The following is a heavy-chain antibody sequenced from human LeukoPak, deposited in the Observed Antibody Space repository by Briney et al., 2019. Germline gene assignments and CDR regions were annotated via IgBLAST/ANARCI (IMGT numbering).Heavy chain of an antibody. D-gene: IGHD6-19*01. CDR2: ISAYNGNT. CDR1: GYTFTSYG. Sequence: ASVTVSFKASGYTFTSYGISWVRQAPGQGLEWMGWISAYNGNTNYAQKLQGRVTMTTDTSTSTAYMELRSLRSDDTAVYYCATTAVAGPNDAFDVWGQGTMVTVSS. J-gene: IGHJ3*01. CDR3: ATTAVAGPNDAFDV. V-gene: IGHV1-18*01.